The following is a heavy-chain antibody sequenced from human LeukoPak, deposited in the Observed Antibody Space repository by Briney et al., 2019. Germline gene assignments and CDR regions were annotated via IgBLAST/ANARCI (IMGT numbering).Heavy chain of an antibody. CDR3: ARQPVVPAATYYYYYMDV. J-gene: IGHJ6*03. CDR1: GYTFTGYY. D-gene: IGHD2-2*01. V-gene: IGHV1-2*06. Sequence: ASVKLSCKASGYTFTGYYMHWVRQAPGQGLEWMGRINPNSGGTNYAQKFQGRVTMTRDTSISTAYMELSRLRSDDTAVYYCARQPVVPAATYYYYYMDVWGKGTTVTVSS. CDR2: INPNSGGT.